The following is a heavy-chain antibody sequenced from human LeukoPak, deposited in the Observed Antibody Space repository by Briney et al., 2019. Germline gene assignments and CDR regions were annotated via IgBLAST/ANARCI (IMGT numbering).Heavy chain of an antibody. D-gene: IGHD5-12*01. Sequence: SETLSLTCTVSGGSISSYYWNWIRQPPGKGLEWIGYIYYSGSTNYNPSLKSRVTISVDTSKNQFSLKLSSVTAADTAVYYCARHERPSGYSGGFDYWGQGTLVTVSS. CDR2: IYYSGST. J-gene: IGHJ4*02. CDR3: ARHERPSGYSGGFDY. CDR1: GGSISSYY. V-gene: IGHV4-59*08.